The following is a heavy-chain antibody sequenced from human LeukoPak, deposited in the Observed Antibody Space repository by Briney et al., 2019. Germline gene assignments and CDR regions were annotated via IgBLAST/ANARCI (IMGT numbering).Heavy chain of an antibody. V-gene: IGHV3-23*01. CDR2: LSGSGDKT. CDR3: AKDPYSSGWYDNWFDP. CDR1: GFTFSSYA. D-gene: IGHD6-19*01. Sequence: GGSLTLSCAASGFTFSSYAMSWVRQAPGKGLEWVSALSGSGDKTYYEDSVKGRFTISRDNSKNTLYLQMNSLRAEDTAVYYCAKDPYSSGWYDNWFDPWGQGTLVTVSS. J-gene: IGHJ5*02.